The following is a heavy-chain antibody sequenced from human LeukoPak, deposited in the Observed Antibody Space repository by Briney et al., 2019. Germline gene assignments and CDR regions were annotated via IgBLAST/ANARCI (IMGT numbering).Heavy chain of an antibody. V-gene: IGHV1-2*02. Sequence: ASVKVSCKASGYTFTGYYMHWVRQAPGQGLEWMGWINPNSGGTNYAQKFQGRVTMTRDTSISTAYMELSRLRSDDTAMYYCARDRAVAAINWFDPWGQGTLVTVSS. CDR1: GYTFTGYY. J-gene: IGHJ5*02. D-gene: IGHD2-21*02. CDR3: ARDRAVAAINWFDP. CDR2: INPNSGGT.